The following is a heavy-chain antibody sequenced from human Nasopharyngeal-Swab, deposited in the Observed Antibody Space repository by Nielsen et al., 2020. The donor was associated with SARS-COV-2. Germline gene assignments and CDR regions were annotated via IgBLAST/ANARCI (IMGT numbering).Heavy chain of an antibody. D-gene: IGHD3-16*02. J-gene: IGHJ4*02. CDR2: INPTVGST. CDR3: ARNTVDYDYVWGSYRYRTFDY. V-gene: IGHV1-46*01. Sequence: ASVKVSCKASGYTFTSYYMHWVRQAPGQGLEWMGIINPTVGSTTYEQKFQGRVTMTRGKSTSTVYMELSSLRSEDTSVYYCARNTVDYDYVWGSYRYRTFDYWGQGTLVTVSS. CDR1: GYTFTSYY.